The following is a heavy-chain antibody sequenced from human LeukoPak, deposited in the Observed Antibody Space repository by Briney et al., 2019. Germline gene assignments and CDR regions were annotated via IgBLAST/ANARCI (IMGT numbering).Heavy chain of an antibody. CDR1: GYTFTGYY. J-gene: IGHJ6*02. D-gene: IGHD4-11*01. CDR3: ARDDYLYYYYYGMDV. V-gene: IGHV1-2*02. Sequence: ASVKVSCKASGYTFTGYYMHWVRQAPGHGLEWMGWINPNSGGTNYAQKFHGRVTMTRDTSISTAYMELSRLRSDDTAVYYCARDDYLYYYYYGMDVWGQGTTVTVSS. CDR2: INPNSGGT.